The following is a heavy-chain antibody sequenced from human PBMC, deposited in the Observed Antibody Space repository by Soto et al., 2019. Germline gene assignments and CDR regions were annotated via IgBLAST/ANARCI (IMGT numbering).Heavy chain of an antibody. CDR2: IYYSGST. J-gene: IGHJ4*02. CDR3: ARQHSGSYPR. CDR1: GGSISSSSYY. V-gene: IGHV4-39*01. Sequence: SETLSLTCTVSGGSISSSSYYWGWIRQPPGKGLEWIGSIYYSGSTYYNPSLKSRVTISVDTSKNQFSLKLSSVTAADTAVYYCARQHSGSYPRWGQGTLVTVSS. D-gene: IGHD6-13*01.